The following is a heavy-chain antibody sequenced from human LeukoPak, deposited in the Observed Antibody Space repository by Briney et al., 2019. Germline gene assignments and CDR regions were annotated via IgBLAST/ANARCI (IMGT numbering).Heavy chain of an antibody. J-gene: IGHJ3*02. V-gene: IGHV3-74*03. D-gene: IGHD3-3*01. CDR2: IKTDGSAM. CDR1: GFTFNDYW. Sequence: GGSLRLSCVGSGFTFNDYWIHWVRQAPGKGLVWVSAIKTDGSAMQYADSVKGRFTISRDNAKNSLYLQMNSLRAEDTAVYYCARAPAIFGVAIIGAFDIWGQGTMVTVSS. CDR3: ARAPAIFGVAIIGAFDI.